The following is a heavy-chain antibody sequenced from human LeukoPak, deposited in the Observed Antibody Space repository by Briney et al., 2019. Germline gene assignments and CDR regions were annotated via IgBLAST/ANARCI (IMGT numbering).Heavy chain of an antibody. CDR1: GFTFSRNW. CDR3: ARSERYYYDSSDYYAFDY. Sequence: GGSLRLSCAASGFTFSRNWMHWVRQTPGKGLVWVSCINSDGSTTTYADSVKGRFTISRDNAKNMLYLQMSSLRAEDTAVYFCARSERYYYDSSDYYAFDYWGRGTLVTVSS. CDR2: INSDGSTT. J-gene: IGHJ4*02. V-gene: IGHV3-74*01. D-gene: IGHD3-22*01.